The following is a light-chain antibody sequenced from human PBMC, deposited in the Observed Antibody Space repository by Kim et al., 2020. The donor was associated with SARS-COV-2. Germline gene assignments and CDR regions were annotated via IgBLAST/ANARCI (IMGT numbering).Light chain of an antibody. Sequence: VALGQKVRITCQGDSLRSYYATWYQQKPGRAPIVVIYGKNNRPSGIPDRFSGSSSGNTASLTITGTQAGDEADYYCNSRDSNDNVVFGGGTQLTVL. CDR1: SLRSYY. V-gene: IGLV3-19*01. CDR2: GKN. CDR3: NSRDSNDNVV. J-gene: IGLJ2*01.